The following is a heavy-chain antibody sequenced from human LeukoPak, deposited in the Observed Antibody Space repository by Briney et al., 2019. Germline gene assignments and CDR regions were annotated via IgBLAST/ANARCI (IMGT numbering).Heavy chain of an antibody. CDR1: GGSISSSSYY. CDR2: IYYTGNT. J-gene: IGHJ2*01. CDR3: ARDSRVHYYDSSAGYFGL. V-gene: IGHV4-39*07. Sequence: SETLSLTCTVSGGSISSSSYYWGWIRQPPGKGLEWIGSIYYTGNTYYNPSLKSRVAISLDTSKSQFSLKLSSVTAADTAVYYCARDSRVHYYDSSAGYFGLWGRGTLVTVSS. D-gene: IGHD3-22*01.